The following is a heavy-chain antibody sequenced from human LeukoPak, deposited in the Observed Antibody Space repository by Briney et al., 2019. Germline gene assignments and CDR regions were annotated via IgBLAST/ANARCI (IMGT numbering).Heavy chain of an antibody. D-gene: IGHD6-19*01. CDR1: GFTFSGCA. Sequence: GGSLRLSCAASGFTFSGCAMHWVRQASGKGLEWVGRIRSKANSYATAYAASVKGRFTISRDDSKNTAYLHMNSLKTEDTAVYYCTGSSGWYYWGQGTLVTVSS. CDR2: IRSKANSYAT. V-gene: IGHV3-73*01. CDR3: TGSSGWYY. J-gene: IGHJ4*02.